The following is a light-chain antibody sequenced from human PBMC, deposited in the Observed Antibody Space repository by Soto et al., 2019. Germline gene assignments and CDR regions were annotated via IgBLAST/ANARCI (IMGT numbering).Light chain of an antibody. J-gene: IGKJ5*01. CDR3: QQRSNWPIT. V-gene: IGKV3-11*01. CDR1: QSVSSY. Sequence: EIVLTQSPATLSLSPGQRATLSCRASQSVSSYLAWYQQKPGQAPRLLIYDASHRATGITARFSGSGSGTDFTLTISSLEPEDFAVYYCQQRSNWPITFGQATRLEIK. CDR2: DAS.